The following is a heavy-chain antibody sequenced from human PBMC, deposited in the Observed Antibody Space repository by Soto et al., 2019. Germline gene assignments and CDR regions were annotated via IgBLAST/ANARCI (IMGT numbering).Heavy chain of an antibody. V-gene: IGHV1-18*01. CDR1: GYTFTSYA. J-gene: IGHJ6*02. CDR3: ASSVVTAAIYYYYGMDV. CDR2: ISAYNGNT. Sequence: GASVKVSCKASGYTFTSYAMHWVRQAPGQRLEWMGWISAYNGNTNYAQKLQGRVTMTTDTSTSTAYMELRSLRSEDTAVYYCASSVVTAAIYYYYGMDVWGQGTTVTVSS. D-gene: IGHD2-21*02.